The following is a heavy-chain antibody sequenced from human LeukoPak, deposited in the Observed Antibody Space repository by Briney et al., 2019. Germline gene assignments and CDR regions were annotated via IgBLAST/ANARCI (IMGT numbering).Heavy chain of an antibody. CDR1: GFTVGDYA. CDR3: TRDTGSGWPQSFDY. CDR2: IISKAYGGTT. J-gene: IGHJ4*02. V-gene: IGHV3-49*04. D-gene: IGHD6-19*01. Sequence: PGGSLRLSCTASGFTVGDYAMSWVRQAPGEWLECVAFIISKAYGGTTEYAASVKGRFTISRDDSKSIAYLQMNSLKTEDTAVYYCTRDTGSGWPQSFDYWGQGTLVTVSS.